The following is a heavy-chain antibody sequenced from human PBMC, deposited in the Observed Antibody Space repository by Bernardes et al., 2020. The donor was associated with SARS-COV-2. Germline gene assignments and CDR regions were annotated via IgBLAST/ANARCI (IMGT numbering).Heavy chain of an antibody. D-gene: IGHD6-6*01. CDR3: ARQGTLYSISSPVGSYFVDY. CDR2: VRTKINNYAT. Sequence: GGSLRLSCAASGFSFSGSAMHWVRQTSGKVLEWLGRVRTKINNYATGYAESVKGRFIISRDDSTNMAYLEMNSLKIEDTAVYYCARQGTLYSISSPVGSYFVDYWGQGILVTVSS. V-gene: IGHV3-73*01. J-gene: IGHJ4*02. CDR1: GFSFSGSA.